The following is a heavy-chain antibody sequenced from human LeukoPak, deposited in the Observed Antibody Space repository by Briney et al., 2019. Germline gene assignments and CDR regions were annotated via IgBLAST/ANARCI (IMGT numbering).Heavy chain of an antibody. Sequence: ASVKVSCKASGYTFTRHYMHLVRQAPGQGPGWGGIINPSGGSTGYPQNFQGRVTMTSDMSTSTVYMELSSLTSEDTAVYYCARGYSYGYKDAFDLWGQGTMVTVSS. J-gene: IGHJ3*01. D-gene: IGHD5-18*01. V-gene: IGHV1-46*01. CDR1: GYTFTRHY. CDR2: INPSGGST. CDR3: ARGYSYGYKDAFDL.